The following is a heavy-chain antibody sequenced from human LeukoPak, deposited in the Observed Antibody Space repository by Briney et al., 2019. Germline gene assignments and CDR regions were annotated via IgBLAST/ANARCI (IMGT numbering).Heavy chain of an antibody. D-gene: IGHD6-13*01. CDR2: ISGSGGST. CDR1: GFTFSSYA. CDR3: VRGVAASGTDY. V-gene: IGHV3-23*01. J-gene: IGHJ4*02. Sequence: PGGSLRLSRAASGFTFSSYAMSWVRQAPGKGLEWVSAISGSGGSTYYADSVKGRFTISRDNSKNTLYLQMNSLRAEDTAVYYCVRGVAASGTDYWGQGTLVTVSS.